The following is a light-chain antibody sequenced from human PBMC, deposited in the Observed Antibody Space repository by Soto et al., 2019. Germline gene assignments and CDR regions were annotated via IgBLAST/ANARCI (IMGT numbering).Light chain of an antibody. V-gene: IGKV3-20*01. CDR1: QSVSSSY. Sequence: EIALTQSPGTLSLSPGERATLSCRASQSVSSSYLAWYQQKPGQAPRLLIYGASSRATGIPDRLSGSGSGTDFTLTISRLEPEDFAVYYCQQYGSSPVFTFGPGTKVDIK. J-gene: IGKJ3*01. CDR2: GAS. CDR3: QQYGSSPVFT.